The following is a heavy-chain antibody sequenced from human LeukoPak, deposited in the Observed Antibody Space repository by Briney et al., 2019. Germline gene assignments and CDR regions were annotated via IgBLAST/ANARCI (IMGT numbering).Heavy chain of an antibody. CDR3: ARLPSLDAFDI. V-gene: IGHV3-21*01. Sequence: GGSLRLSCAASGFTFSSYSMNWVRQAPGKGLEWVSSISSSSSYIYYADSVKGRFTISRDNAKNSLYLQMNSLRAEDTAVYYCARLPSLDAFDIWGQGTMVTVSS. CDR2: ISSSSSYI. CDR1: GFTFSSYS. J-gene: IGHJ3*02.